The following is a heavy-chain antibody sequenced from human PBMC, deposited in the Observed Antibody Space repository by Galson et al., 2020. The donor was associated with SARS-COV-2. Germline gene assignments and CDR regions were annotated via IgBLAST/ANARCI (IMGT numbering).Heavy chain of an antibody. CDR1: GYTFTSYG. CDR3: ARVPRGGDYPRGNWFDP. J-gene: IGHJ5*02. CDR2: ISVHHGNT. V-gene: IGHV1-18*04. Sequence: ASVKVSCQASGYTFTSYGISWVRQAPGQGLEWMGWISVHHGNTNYAQKLQGRVTMTTDTSTSTAYMELRSLRYDDTAVYYCARVPRGGDYPRGNWFDPWGQGTLVTVSS. D-gene: IGHD4-17*01.